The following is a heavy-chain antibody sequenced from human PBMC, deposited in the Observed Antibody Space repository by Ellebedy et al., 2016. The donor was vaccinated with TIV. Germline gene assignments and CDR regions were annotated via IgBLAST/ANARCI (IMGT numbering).Heavy chain of an antibody. CDR3: AHRGVTMLRGVMGNNWFDP. CDR2: IYWDDDK. J-gene: IGHJ5*02. D-gene: IGHD3-10*01. CDR1: GFALTTSGVG. Sequence: SGPTLVKPTQTLTLTCTFSGFALTTSGVGVGWIRQLPGKALEWLALIYWDDDKSYSPSLKSRVTITKDTAKNHVVLTMTNMDPVDTATYYSAHRGVTMLRGVMGNNWFDPWGQGTLVTVSS. V-gene: IGHV2-5*02.